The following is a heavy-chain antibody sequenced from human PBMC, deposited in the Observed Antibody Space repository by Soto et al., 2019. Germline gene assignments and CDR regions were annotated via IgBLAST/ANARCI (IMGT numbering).Heavy chain of an antibody. Sequence: PSETLSLTCTVSGGSISRGDYYWSWIRQPPGKGLEWIGYIYYSGTTYYNPSLKSRLTISVDTSKNQFSLKLSSVSAADTAVYFCARDLHDTSGFYYDSWGQGALVTSPQ. V-gene: IGHV4-30-4*01. CDR3: ARDLHDTSGFYYDS. CDR1: GGSISRGDYY. J-gene: IGHJ4*02. CDR2: IYYSGTT. D-gene: IGHD3-22*01.